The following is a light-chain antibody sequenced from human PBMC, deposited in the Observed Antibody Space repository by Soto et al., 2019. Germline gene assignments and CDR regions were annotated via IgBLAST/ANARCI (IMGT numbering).Light chain of an antibody. Sequence: EIVLTQSPGTLSLSPGERATLSCRASQSVSSSYLAWYQQKPGQAPRLLIYGASSRATGIPDRFSGSGSGTDFTLTISRLEPEDFALYYCQQYGSSPRYTFCQGTKLEIK. J-gene: IGKJ2*01. CDR2: GAS. CDR1: QSVSSSY. CDR3: QQYGSSPRYT. V-gene: IGKV3-20*01.